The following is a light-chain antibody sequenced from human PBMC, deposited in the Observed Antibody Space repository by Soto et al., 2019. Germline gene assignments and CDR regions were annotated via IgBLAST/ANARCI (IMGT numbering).Light chain of an antibody. CDR2: LDSDGSH. V-gene: IGLV4-69*01. Sequence: QLVLTQSPSASASLEGSVKLTCTLSSGHSSYAIAWHQQQPEKGPRYLMKLDSDGSHTKGDAIPDRFSGSSSGAERYLTISSLQSEDEADYYCQTWGTGIHVVFGGGTKLTVL. CDR3: QTWGTGIHVV. CDR1: SGHSSYA. J-gene: IGLJ2*01.